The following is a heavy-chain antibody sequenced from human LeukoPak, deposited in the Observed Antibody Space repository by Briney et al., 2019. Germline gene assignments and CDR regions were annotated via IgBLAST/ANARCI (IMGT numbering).Heavy chain of an antibody. Sequence: GGSLRLSCAASGFSFSSYAMHWVRQAPGKGLEWVALISYDGSNKYYADSVKGRFTISRDNAKNSLYLQMNSLRAEDTALYYCAKGNDAFDIWGQGTMVTVSS. CDR2: ISYDGSNK. V-gene: IGHV3-30*18. D-gene: IGHD1-1*01. CDR1: GFSFSSYA. J-gene: IGHJ3*02. CDR3: AKGNDAFDI.